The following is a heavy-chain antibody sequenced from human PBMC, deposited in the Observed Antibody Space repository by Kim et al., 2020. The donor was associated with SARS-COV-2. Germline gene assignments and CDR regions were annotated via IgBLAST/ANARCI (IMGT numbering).Heavy chain of an antibody. CDR1: GFSFGGHS. CDR3: ARGLGSYDYKNHRFDP. J-gene: IGHJ5*02. Sequence: GGSLRLSCAASGFSFGGHSMNWVRQAPGKGLEWIAYIMSSGSLIFYADSVKGRFTNSRDNAKNSLYLQMSRLRAEDTAVYYCARGLGSYDYKNHRFDPWGQGTPVTVPS. D-gene: IGHD3-16*01. V-gene: IGHV3-48*04. CDR2: IMSSGSLI.